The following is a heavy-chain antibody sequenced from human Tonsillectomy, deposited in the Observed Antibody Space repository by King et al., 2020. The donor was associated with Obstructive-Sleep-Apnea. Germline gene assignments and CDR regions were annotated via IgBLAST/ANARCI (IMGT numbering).Heavy chain of an antibody. J-gene: IGHJ4*02. D-gene: IGHD4/OR15-4a*01. CDR3: ARDGGQSTLVAPFDY. Sequence: QLQESGPGLVKPSETLSLTCTVSGGSISSSSYYWGWIRQPPGKGLEWIGRIYYSGSTYYNPSLKSRVTISLDTSKNQFSLMLSSLTAAVTAVYYCARDGGQSTLVAPFDYWGQGTLVTVSS. CDR1: GGSISSSSYY. CDR2: IYYSGST. V-gene: IGHV4-39*07.